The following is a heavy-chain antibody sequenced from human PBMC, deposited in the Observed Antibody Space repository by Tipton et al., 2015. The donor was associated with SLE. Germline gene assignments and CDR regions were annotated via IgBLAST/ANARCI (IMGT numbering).Heavy chain of an antibody. V-gene: IGHV4-34*01. Sequence: GLVKPSETLSLTCAVSGGSFSSNYWSWIRQPPGKGLEWIGQINHGGNTNYNPSLRSRVTISVDTSKNQISLKLTSVTAADTAVYYCARRRGSGWRYWYFDLWGRGTLVTVSS. CDR3: ARRRGSGWRYWYFDL. CDR1: GGSFSSNY. J-gene: IGHJ2*01. CDR2: INHGGNT. D-gene: IGHD3-10*01.